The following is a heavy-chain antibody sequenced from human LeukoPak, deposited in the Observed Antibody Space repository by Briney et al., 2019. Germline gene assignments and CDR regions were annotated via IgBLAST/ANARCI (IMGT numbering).Heavy chain of an antibody. J-gene: IGHJ3*02. V-gene: IGHV3-23*01. CDR2: VSAADGTT. CDR1: GFTFSSYV. Sequence: GGSLRLSCAASGFTFSSYVMTWVRQAPGKGLEWVSTVSAADGTTYYADSVKGRFSIYRDNSNNALYLQMNGLRGDDTAVYYCAKELFVGNTGDAFDIWGQGTMVNVFS. CDR3: AKELFVGNTGDAFDI. D-gene: IGHD3-16*01.